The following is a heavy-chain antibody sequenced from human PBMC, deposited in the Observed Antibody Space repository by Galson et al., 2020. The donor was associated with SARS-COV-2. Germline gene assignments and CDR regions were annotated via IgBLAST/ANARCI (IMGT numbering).Heavy chain of an antibody. CDR2: INSDGSST. CDR3: AREARTYSILGFLFAFDI. J-gene: IGHJ3*02. Sequence: GSLRLSCAASGFTFSSYWMHWVRQAPGKGLVWVSRINSDGSSTSYADSVKGRFTISRDNAKNTLYLQMNSLRAEDTAVYYCAREARTYSILGFLFAFDIWGQGTMVTVSS. D-gene: IGHD3-3*01. V-gene: IGHV3-74*01. CDR1: GFTFSSYW.